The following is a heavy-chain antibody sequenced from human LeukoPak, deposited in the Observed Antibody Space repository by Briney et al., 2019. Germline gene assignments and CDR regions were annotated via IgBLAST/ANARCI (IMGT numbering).Heavy chain of an antibody. Sequence: PGRSLRLSCAASGFTFSSYGMHWVRQAPXXXXEWVAVISYDGSNKYYADSVKGRFTISRDNSKNTLYLQMNSLRAEDTAVYYCAKSLSSIAAPTGYWGQGTLVTVSS. CDR2: ISYDGSNK. V-gene: IGHV3-30*18. CDR1: GFTFSSYG. D-gene: IGHD6-6*01. CDR3: AKSLSSIAAPTGY. J-gene: IGHJ4*02.